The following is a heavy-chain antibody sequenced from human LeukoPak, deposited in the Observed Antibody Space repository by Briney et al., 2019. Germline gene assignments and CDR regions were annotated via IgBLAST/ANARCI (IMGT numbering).Heavy chain of an antibody. CDR1: GFTFSSYW. V-gene: IGHV3-7*01. D-gene: IGHD3-16*01. CDR3: ARDWGYYYYYYMDV. Sequence: GGSLRLSCAASGFTFSSYWMSWVRQAPGKGLEWVANIKQDGSEKYYVDSVKGRFTISRDNAKNSLYLQMNSLRAEDTAVYYCARDWGYYYYYYMDVWGKGNTVTVSS. CDR2: IKQDGSEK. J-gene: IGHJ6*03.